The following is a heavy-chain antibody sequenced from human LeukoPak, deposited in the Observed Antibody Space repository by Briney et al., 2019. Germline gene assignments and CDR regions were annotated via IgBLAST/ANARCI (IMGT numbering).Heavy chain of an antibody. Sequence: GGSLRLSCAASGFTFSSYAMSWVRQAPGKGLEWVSAVSVTGDTTYYADSVKGRFTISRDNSKNTLYLQMNSLRVEDTAVYYCAKRMFYDFWSGFDYWGQGTLVTVSS. CDR2: VSVTGDTT. CDR3: AKRMFYDFWSGFDY. V-gene: IGHV3-23*01. CDR1: GFTFSSYA. D-gene: IGHD3-3*01. J-gene: IGHJ4*02.